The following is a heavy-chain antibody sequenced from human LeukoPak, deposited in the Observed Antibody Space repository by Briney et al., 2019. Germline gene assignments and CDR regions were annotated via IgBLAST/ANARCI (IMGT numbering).Heavy chain of an antibody. CDR3: ARVTPQFISARPVAGYFDY. V-gene: IGHV1-2*02. Sequence: ASVKVSCKASGYTFTGYYMHWVRQAPGQGLEWMGWINPNTGATKYAEKFQGRVTMTGDTSISTVYMELSSLRSEDTAVYYCARVTPQFISARPVAGYFDYWGQGTLVTVSS. CDR1: GYTFTGYY. CDR2: INPNTGAT. J-gene: IGHJ4*02. D-gene: IGHD6-6*01.